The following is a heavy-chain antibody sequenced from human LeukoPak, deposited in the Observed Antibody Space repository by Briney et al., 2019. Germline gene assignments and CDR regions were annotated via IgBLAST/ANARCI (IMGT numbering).Heavy chain of an antibody. Sequence: GGSLRLSCAASGFTFSSYGMHWVRQAPGKGLEWVAVIWYDGSNKYYADSVKGRFTISRDNSKNTLYLQMNSLRAKDTAVYYCARDNLRDGYNYYFDYWGQGTLVTVSP. CDR3: ARDNLRDGYNYYFDY. CDR1: GFTFSSYG. J-gene: IGHJ4*02. V-gene: IGHV3-33*01. D-gene: IGHD5-24*01. CDR2: IWYDGSNK.